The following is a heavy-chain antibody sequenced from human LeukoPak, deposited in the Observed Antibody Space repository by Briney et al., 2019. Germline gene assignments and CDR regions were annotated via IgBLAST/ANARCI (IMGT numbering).Heavy chain of an antibody. D-gene: IGHD1-1*01. V-gene: IGHV1-2*02. CDR3: ATNWASTRYYTYYMDV. CDR2: INPNSGDT. Sequence: ASVKVSCKASGYMFTGYYIHRVRQAPGQGLEWMGCINPNSGDTNYAQKFQGRVTMTRDTSISTVYMELSRLRSDDTAVYYCATNWASTRYYTYYMDVWGKGTTVTVSS. J-gene: IGHJ6*03. CDR1: GYMFTGYY.